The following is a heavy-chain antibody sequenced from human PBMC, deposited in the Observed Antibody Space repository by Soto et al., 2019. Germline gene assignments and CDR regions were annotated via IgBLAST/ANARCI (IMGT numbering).Heavy chain of an antibody. CDR2: VTSGEST. CDR3: ATDNYGVDV. Sequence: GGSLRLSCAASGFTFSNYAMNWVRQAPGKGLEWVSAVTSGESTSYAASVRGRFTISRDNSKNTVYVQMNSLRDEDTAVYYCATDNYGVDVWGLGTTVTVSS. V-gene: IGHV3-23*01. CDR1: GFTFSNYA. J-gene: IGHJ6*02.